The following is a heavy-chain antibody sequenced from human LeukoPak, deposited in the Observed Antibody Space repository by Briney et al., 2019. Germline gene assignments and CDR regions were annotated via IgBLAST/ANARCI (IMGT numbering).Heavy chain of an antibody. V-gene: IGHV4-59*08. CDR1: GGSIGTYY. CDR3: ARRSRMTTIDAFDI. D-gene: IGHD5-24*01. Sequence: TSETLSLTCTVSGGSIGTYYWSWIRQPPGKGLEWIAYIYYSGSTNYSPSLKSRVTISVDTSKNQFFLKLSSVTAADTAVYYCARRSRMTTIDAFDIWGQGTMVTVSS. J-gene: IGHJ3*02. CDR2: IYYSGST.